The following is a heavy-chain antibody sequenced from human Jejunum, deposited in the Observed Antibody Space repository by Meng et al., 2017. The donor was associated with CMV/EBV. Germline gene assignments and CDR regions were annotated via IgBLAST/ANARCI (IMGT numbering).Heavy chain of an antibody. J-gene: IGHJ4*02. D-gene: IGHD6-13*01. CDR3: AKGPAAGHLDY. Sequence: CATSGFTFTRFGMTWVRQAPGKGLEWVAFIRFDGSDQFYTDSVKGRFTISRDDSKNTFFLQMNSLRPEDTAVYYCAKGPAAGHLDYWGQGTLVTVSS. CDR1: GFTFTRFG. V-gene: IGHV3-30*02. CDR2: IRFDGSDQ.